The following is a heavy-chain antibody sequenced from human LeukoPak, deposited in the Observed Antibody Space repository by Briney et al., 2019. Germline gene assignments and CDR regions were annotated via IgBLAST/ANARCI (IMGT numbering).Heavy chain of an antibody. Sequence: PGGSLRLSCAASGFTFSSYAMSWVRQAPGKGLEWVSGITGSGGGTYYADSVKGRFTISRDNSKNTVYVQMNSLRAEDTAVYYCAKDLFSSGSYHAIIDYWGQGTLVTVSS. J-gene: IGHJ4*02. CDR2: ITGSGGGT. CDR3: AKDLFSSGSYHAIIDY. D-gene: IGHD1-26*01. V-gene: IGHV3-23*01. CDR1: GFTFSSYA.